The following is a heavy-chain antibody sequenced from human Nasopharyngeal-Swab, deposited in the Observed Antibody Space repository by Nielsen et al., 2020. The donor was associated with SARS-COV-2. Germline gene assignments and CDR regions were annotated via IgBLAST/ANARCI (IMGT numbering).Heavy chain of an antibody. D-gene: IGHD1-26*01. J-gene: IGHJ4*02. Sequence: WIRQPPGKGLEWIGYIYYSGSTNYNPSLKSRVTISVDTSKNQFSLKLSSVTAADTAVYYCARVWGATCPNWGQGTLVPSPQ. CDR3: ARVWGATCPN. CDR2: IYYSGST. V-gene: IGHV4-59*01.